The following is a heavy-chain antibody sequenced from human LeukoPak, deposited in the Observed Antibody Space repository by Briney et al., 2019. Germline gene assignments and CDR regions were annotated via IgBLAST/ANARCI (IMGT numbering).Heavy chain of an antibody. J-gene: IGHJ4*02. CDR2: ISYDGTNK. D-gene: IGHD2-15*01. CDR3: ARDRGATGYCSGGSCYSHFDY. CDR1: GFTFSSFA. V-gene: IGHV3-30-3*01. Sequence: PGGSLRLSCAASGFTFSSFAIHWVRQAPGKGLEWVAVISYDGTNKYYADYVKGRFTISRDNSKNTLYLQMNSLRAEDTAVYHCARDRGATGYCSGGSCYSHFDYWGQGALVTVSS.